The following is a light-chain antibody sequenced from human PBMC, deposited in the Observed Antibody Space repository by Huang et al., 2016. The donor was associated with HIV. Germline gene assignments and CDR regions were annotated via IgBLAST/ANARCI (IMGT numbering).Light chain of an antibody. CDR1: QSVLYSLSKKNH. V-gene: IGKV4-1*01. J-gene: IGKJ1*01. Sequence: DIVMTQSPDSLAVSPGERATFNCKSSQSVLYSLSKKNHLAWFQQKPGRPPKLLIYCATTRESGVPDRFSGSGSGTDFTLTINNLQAEDVAVYFCLQYYSVPQTFGHGTKVEIK. CDR3: LQYYSVPQT. CDR2: CAT.